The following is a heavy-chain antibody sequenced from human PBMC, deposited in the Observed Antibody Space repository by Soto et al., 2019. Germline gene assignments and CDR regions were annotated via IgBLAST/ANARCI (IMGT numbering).Heavy chain of an antibody. CDR3: ARDRLPPLWFRELLYYYYGMDV. Sequence: EVQLVESGGGLVQPGGSLRLSCAASGFTFSSYSMNWVRQAPGKGLEWVSYISSSSSTIYYADSVKGRFTISRDNAKNSLYLQMNSLRDEDTAVYYCARDRLPPLWFRELLYYYYGMDVWGQGTTVTVSS. D-gene: IGHD3-10*01. CDR2: ISSSSSTI. V-gene: IGHV3-48*02. J-gene: IGHJ6*02. CDR1: GFTFSSYS.